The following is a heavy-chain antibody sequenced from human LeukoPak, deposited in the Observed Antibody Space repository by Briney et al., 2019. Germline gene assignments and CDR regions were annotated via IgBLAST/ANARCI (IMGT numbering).Heavy chain of an antibody. J-gene: IGHJ5*02. D-gene: IGHD1-7*01. CDR3: ARDNYAGANWFDP. CDR1: GYRFITYG. CDR2: ISAYNGNT. V-gene: IGHV1-18*01. Sequence: ASMKVSCKASGYRFITYGLSWVRQAPGQGLEWMGWISAYNGNTNYAQKLQGRVTMTTDTSTSTAYMELSSLRPEDTAVYYCARDNYAGANWFDPWGQGTLVTVSS.